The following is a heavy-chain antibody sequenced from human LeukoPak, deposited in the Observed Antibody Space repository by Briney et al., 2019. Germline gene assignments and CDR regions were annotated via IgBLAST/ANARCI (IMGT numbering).Heavy chain of an antibody. CDR1: GDSISSYC. CDR2: IYYSGSA. D-gene: IGHD3-10*01. J-gene: IGHJ4*02. CDR3: ARGRYYGSVDY. V-gene: IGHV4-59*01. Sequence: SETLSLTCTVSGDSISSYCWNWIRQPPGEGLEWIGYIYYSGSANYNPSLKSRVTISGDTSKNQFSLNLSSVTAADTAVYYCARGRYYGSVDYWGQGTLVTVSS.